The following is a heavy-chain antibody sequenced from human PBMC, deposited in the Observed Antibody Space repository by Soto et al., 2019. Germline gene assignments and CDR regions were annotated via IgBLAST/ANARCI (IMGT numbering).Heavy chain of an antibody. D-gene: IGHD6-13*01. CDR3: AKDRAGYRRGIDV. CDR2: ISYDGPHR. CDR1: GFIFSSYG. Sequence: QAQLVESGGGVVQPGKSLRLSCAASGFIFSSYGMHWFRQAPGKGLEWVALISYDGPHRYYADSVKDRFTISRDNSENTLYLQINTLRYEDTAVYYCAKDRAGYRRGIDVWGQGTTVTVS. V-gene: IGHV3-30*18. J-gene: IGHJ6*02.